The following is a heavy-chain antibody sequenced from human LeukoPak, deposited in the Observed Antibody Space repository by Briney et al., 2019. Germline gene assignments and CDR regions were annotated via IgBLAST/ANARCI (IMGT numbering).Heavy chain of an antibody. CDR1: GYTFTGYY. V-gene: IGHV1-2*02. CDR2: INPNSGGT. J-gene: IGHJ5*02. CDR3: AREGRVRGREVVVAATSRPWFDP. Sequence: ASVKVSCKASGYTFTGYYMHWVRQAPGQGLEWMGWINPNSGGTNYAQKFQGRVTMTRDTSISTAYMELSRLRSDDTAVYYCAREGRVRGREVVVAATSRPWFDPWGQGTLVTVSS. D-gene: IGHD2-15*01.